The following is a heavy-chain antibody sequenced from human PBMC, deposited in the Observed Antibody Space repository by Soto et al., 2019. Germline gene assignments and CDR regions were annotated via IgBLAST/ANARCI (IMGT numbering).Heavy chain of an antibody. CDR1: GFTFSNYG. CDR3: AXXDEYSGNGMDV. D-gene: IGHD3-10*01. Sequence: QVQLVESGGGVVQPGRSLRLSCAASGFTFSNYGMHWVRQAPGKGLEWVAVILNDGSNRYHADSVKDRFTISRDNSKNTLYLXXNSLRAEXTXXXXXAXXDEYSGNGMDVWGQGTTVTVS. J-gene: IGHJ6*02. CDR2: ILNDGSNR. V-gene: IGHV3-33*01.